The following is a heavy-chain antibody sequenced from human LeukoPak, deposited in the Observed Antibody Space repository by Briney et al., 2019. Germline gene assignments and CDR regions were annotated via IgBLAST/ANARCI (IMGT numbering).Heavy chain of an antibody. V-gene: IGHV1-69*08. J-gene: IGHJ5*02. CDR3: ARVLITSANWFDP. D-gene: IGHD1-14*01. Sequence: ASVKVSCKASGGTFSSYTISWVRQAPGQGLEWMGGIIPNLGTPNYAQKFQGRVTITADKSTSTAYMELSSLRSEDTAVYYCARVLITSANWFDPWGQGTLVTVSS. CDR1: GGTFSSYT. CDR2: IIPNLGTP.